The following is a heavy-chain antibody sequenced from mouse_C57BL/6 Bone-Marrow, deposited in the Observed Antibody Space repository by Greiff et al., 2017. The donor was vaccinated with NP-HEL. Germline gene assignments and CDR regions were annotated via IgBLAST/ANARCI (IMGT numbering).Heavy chain of an antibody. V-gene: IGHV2-3*01. Sequence: VQGVESGPGLVAPSQSLSITCTVSGFSLTSYGVSWVRQPPGKGLEWLGVIWGDGSTNYHSALISRLSISKDNSTSQVFLKLTSLQTDDTATYYGAKPDYDGDYYAMDYWGQGTSVTVSS. J-gene: IGHJ4*01. D-gene: IGHD2-4*01. CDR1: GFSLTSYG. CDR2: IWGDGST. CDR3: AKPDYDGDYYAMDY.